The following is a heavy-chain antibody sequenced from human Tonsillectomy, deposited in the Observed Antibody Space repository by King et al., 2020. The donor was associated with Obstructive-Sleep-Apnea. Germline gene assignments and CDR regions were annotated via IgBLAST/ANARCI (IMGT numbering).Heavy chain of an antibody. D-gene: IGHD2-21*02. CDR1: GYTFTSYY. Sequence: VQLVESGAEVKKPGASVKVSCKASGYTFTSYYMHWVRQAPGQGLEWMGIINPSGGSTSYAQKFQGRVTMTRDTSTSTVYMELSSLRSEDTAVYYCARGLGCGGDCQEGLYYFDYWGQGTLVTVSS. J-gene: IGHJ4*02. CDR3: ARGLGCGGDCQEGLYYFDY. CDR2: INPSGGST. V-gene: IGHV1-46*01.